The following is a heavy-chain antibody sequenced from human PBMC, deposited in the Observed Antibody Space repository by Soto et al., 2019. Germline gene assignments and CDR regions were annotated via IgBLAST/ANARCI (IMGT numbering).Heavy chain of an antibody. V-gene: IGHV1-69*13. J-gene: IGHJ6*02. CDR2: IIPIFGTA. CDR1: GGPFISYA. CDR3: ARGDVDTAMVSYYYGMDV. Sequence: SVKVACKASGGPFISYAIIWVRQAPGQGLEWMGGIIPIFGTANYAQKFQGRVTITADESTSTAYMELSSLRSEDTAVYYCARGDVDTAMVSYYYGMDVWGQGTTVTVSS. D-gene: IGHD5-18*01.